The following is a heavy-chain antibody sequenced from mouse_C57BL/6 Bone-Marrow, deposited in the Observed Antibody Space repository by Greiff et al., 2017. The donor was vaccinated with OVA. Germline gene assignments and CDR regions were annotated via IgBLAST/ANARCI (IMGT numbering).Heavy chain of an antibody. CDR2: IRSKSNNYAT. CDR3: VKGLLPYAMDY. D-gene: IGHD2-3*01. J-gene: IGHJ4*01. V-gene: IGHV10-1*01. CDR1: GFSFNTYA. Sequence: EVKLMESGGGLVQPKGSLKLSCAASGFSFNTYAMNWVRQAPGTGLEWVARIRSKSNNYATYYADSVKDRFTISRDDSESMLYLQMNNLKTEDTAMYYCVKGLLPYAMDYWGQGTSVTVSS.